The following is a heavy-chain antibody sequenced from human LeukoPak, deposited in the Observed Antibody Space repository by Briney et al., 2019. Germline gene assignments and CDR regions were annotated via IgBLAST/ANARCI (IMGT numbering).Heavy chain of an antibody. D-gene: IGHD6-13*01. CDR1: GFTFSSYS. V-gene: IGHV3-21*04. Sequence: GGSLRLSCAASGFTFSSYSMNWVRQAPGKGLEWVSSISSSSSYIYYADSVKGRFTISRGNAKNSLYLQMNSLRAEDTAVYSCAKDVASSWYLYYFDYWGQGTLVTVSS. CDR2: ISSSSSYI. J-gene: IGHJ4*02. CDR3: AKDVASSWYLYYFDY.